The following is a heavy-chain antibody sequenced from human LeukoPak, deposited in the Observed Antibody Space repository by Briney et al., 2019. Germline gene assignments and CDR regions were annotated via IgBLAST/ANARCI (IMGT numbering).Heavy chain of an antibody. V-gene: IGHV1-2*02. CDR2: INPNSGGT. Sequence: ASVKVSCKASGYTFTSYYMHWVRQAPGQGLEWMGWINPNSGGTNYAQKFQGRVTMTRDTSISTAYMELSRLRSDDTAVYYCARESDADGGIPDYWGQGTLVTVSS. D-gene: IGHD4-23*01. CDR3: ARESDADGGIPDY. CDR1: GYTFTSYY. J-gene: IGHJ4*02.